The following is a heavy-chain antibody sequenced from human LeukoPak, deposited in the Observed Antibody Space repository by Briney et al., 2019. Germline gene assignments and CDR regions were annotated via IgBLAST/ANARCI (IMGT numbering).Heavy chain of an antibody. CDR1: GGSISSSSYY. D-gene: IGHD6-19*01. J-gene: IGHJ4*02. V-gene: IGHV4-39*01. CDR3: ARYSNGHFDY. CDR2: IYYSGST. Sequence: PSETLSLTCTVSGGSISSSSYYWGWIRQPPGKGLEWTGNIYYSGSTYYNPSLKRPVTISGDTPKNQFSLRLSSVTAADTAVYYCARYSNGHFDYWGQGTLVTVSS.